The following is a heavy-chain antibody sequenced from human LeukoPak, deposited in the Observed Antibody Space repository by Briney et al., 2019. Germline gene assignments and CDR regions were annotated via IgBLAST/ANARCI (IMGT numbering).Heavy chain of an antibody. CDR2: IDHSGST. Sequence: PSGTLSLTCAVSGGSIINSNWWSWVRQPPGKGLEWIGEIDHSGSTSYNPSLKSRVTISVDTSKNQFSLKLSSVTAADTAVYYCAGSSEGTWFDPWGQGTLVTVSS. D-gene: IGHD3-10*01. J-gene: IGHJ5*02. CDR1: GGSIINSNW. V-gene: IGHV4-4*02. CDR3: AGSSEGTWFDP.